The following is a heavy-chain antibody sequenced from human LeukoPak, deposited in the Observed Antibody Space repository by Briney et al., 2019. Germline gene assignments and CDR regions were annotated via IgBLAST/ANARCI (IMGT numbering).Heavy chain of an antibody. Sequence: GGSLRLSCAASEFTFSPYAMHWVRQTPGKGLEWVAVISSDGNSQEYADSVMGRFTISRDNSINTLYLQMDSLRTDDTAVYHCARVPARGVVVPKYFDYWGRGTLVTVSS. J-gene: IGHJ4*02. CDR1: EFTFSPYA. CDR2: ISSDGNSQ. D-gene: IGHD2-2*01. V-gene: IGHV3-30-3*01. CDR3: ARVPARGVVVPKYFDY.